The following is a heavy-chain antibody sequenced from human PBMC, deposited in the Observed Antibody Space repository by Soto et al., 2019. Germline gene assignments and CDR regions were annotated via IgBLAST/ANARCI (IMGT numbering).Heavy chain of an antibody. Sequence: SETLSLTCTVSGGSVSSGSYYWSWIRQPPGKGLEWIGYIYYSGSTNYNPSLKSRVTISVDTSKNQFSLKLSSVTAADTAVYYCARGVAAAGPYYFDYWGQGTLVTVSS. D-gene: IGHD6-13*01. CDR1: GGSVSSGSYY. V-gene: IGHV4-61*01. J-gene: IGHJ4*02. CDR2: IYYSGST. CDR3: ARGVAAAGPYYFDY.